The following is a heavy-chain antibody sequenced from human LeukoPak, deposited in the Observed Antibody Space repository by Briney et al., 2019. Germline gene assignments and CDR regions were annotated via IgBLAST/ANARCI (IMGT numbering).Heavy chain of an antibody. CDR2: IYTNGST. Sequence: SETLSLTCTLSGGLISSYYWSWIRHPTGKGLEGIGRIYTNGSTNYNPSLKSRVTMSVDTSKNQFSLKLSSVTAADTAVYYCARDLVTTRDYYFDYWGQGTLVTVSS. CDR3: ARDLVTTRDYYFDY. J-gene: IGHJ4*02. CDR1: GGLISSYY. V-gene: IGHV4-4*07. D-gene: IGHD4-11*01.